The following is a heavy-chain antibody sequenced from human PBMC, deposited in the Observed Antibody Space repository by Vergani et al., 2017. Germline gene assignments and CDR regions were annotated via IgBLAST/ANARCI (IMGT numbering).Heavy chain of an antibody. V-gene: IGHV3-30*18. CDR2: ISYDGSNK. CDR3: AKLCESDLDDRTYYYGSGRDFMDV. Sequence: QVQLVESGGGVVQPGRSLRLSCAASGFTFSSYGMHWVRQAPGKGLEWVSVISYDGSNKYYADSVKGRFTISRDNSKNTLYLQMNSLRAEDTAVYYCAKLCESDLDDRTYYYGSGRDFMDVWGKGTTVTVSS. D-gene: IGHD3-10*01. J-gene: IGHJ6*03. CDR1: GFTFSSYG.